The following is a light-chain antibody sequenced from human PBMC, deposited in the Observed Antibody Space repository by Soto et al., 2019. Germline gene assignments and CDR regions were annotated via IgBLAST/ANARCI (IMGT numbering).Light chain of an antibody. V-gene: IGLV2-14*01. J-gene: IGLJ1*01. Sequence: QSVLTQRASVSGSPGQSITISCTGTSSDVGAYKYVSWYQQYPGKAPKLMIYEVNNRPSGVSNRFSGSKSGNTASLTISGLQAEDEADYYCSSYTGSRTLVFGTGTKVTVL. CDR3: SSYTGSRTLV. CDR2: EVN. CDR1: SSDVGAYKY.